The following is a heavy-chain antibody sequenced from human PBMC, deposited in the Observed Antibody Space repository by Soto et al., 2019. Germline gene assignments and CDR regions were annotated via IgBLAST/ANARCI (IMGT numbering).Heavy chain of an antibody. J-gene: IGHJ5*02. CDR1: GFTFGNYA. Sequence: EVQLLVSGGRFVQPGGSLKLSCEASGFTFGNYAMTWVRQAPGKGLEWVSTISGSGDRTYYADSVTGRFTISRDNSKNPLYFQSTSLGLEDPAWYCGPKDTVATRSSSFDPWAQGTLSPSPQ. V-gene: IGHV3-23*01. D-gene: IGHD6-6*01. CDR2: ISGSGDRT. CDR3: PKDTVATRSSSFDP.